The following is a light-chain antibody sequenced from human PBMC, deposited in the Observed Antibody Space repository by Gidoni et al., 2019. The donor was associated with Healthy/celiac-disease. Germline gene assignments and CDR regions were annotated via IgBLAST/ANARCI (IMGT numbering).Light chain of an antibody. J-gene: IGKJ3*01. CDR2: GAT. CDR1: QSVTSSQ. CDR3: HQYGSSPFT. V-gene: IGKV3-20*01. Sequence: EIVLTQSPGTLSLSPGERATLSCRASQSVTSSQLAWYQQKPGQSPRFLNYGATARAPDTPDRFSGSGSGRDFTLTISRLKPEDFGVYYCHQYGSSPFTFGPGTKLDIK.